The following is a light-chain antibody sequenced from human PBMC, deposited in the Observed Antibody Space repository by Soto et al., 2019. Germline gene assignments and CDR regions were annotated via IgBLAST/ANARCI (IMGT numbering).Light chain of an antibody. CDR3: QQRSNWPPIT. J-gene: IGKJ5*01. CDR1: QSVSRY. Sequence: EIVLTQSPGTLSLSPGERATLSCRTSQSVSRYLAWYQQKPGQAPRLLIYDASNRATGIPARFSGSGSGTDFTLTISSLEPEDFAVYYCQQRSNWPPITCGQGTRLEMK. CDR2: DAS. V-gene: IGKV3-11*01.